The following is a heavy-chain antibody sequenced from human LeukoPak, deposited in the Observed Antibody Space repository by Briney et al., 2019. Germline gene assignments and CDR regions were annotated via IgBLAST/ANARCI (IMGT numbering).Heavy chain of an antibody. CDR2: MNPNGGNT. CDR3: AKASWVHYGMDV. D-gene: IGHD4/OR15-4a*01. CDR1: GYTFTSYD. V-gene: IGHV1-8*01. Sequence: ASVKVSCKASGYTFTSYDINWVRQATGQGLEWMGWMNPNGGNTGYAQKFQGRVTMTRNTSISTAYMELSSLRSEDTAVYYCAKASWVHYGMDVWGQGTTVTVSS. J-gene: IGHJ6*02.